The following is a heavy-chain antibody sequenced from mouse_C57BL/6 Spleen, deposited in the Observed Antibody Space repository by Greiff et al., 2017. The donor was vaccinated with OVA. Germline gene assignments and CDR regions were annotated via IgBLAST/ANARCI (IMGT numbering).Heavy chain of an antibody. D-gene: IGHD1-1*01. V-gene: IGHV5-6*01. CDR3: ARQVITTVVATGYFDV. Sequence: EVQLQESGGDLVKPGGSLKLSCAASGFTFSSYGMSWVRQTPDKRLEWVATISSGGSYTYYPDSVKGRFTISRDNAKNTLYLQMSSLKSEDTAMYYCARQVITTVVATGYFDVWGTGTTVTVSS. CDR2: ISSGGSYT. J-gene: IGHJ1*03. CDR1: GFTFSSYG.